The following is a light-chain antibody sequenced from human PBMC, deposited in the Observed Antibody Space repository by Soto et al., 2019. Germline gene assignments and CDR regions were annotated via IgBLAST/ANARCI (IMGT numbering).Light chain of an antibody. CDR3: QQYHTYWT. J-gene: IGKJ1*01. CDR2: MAS. CDR1: QSISSW. V-gene: IGKV1-5*03. Sequence: DIPMTQSPSTLSASVGDRVSITCRASQSISSWLAWYQQKPGKAPKLLIYMASSLESGVPSRFSGSGSGTEFTLTISSLQPDDFATYYCQQYHTYWTFGQGTKVEIK.